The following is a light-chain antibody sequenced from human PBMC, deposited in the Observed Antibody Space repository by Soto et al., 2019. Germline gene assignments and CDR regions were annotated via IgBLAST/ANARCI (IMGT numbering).Light chain of an antibody. V-gene: IGKV1-5*01. Sequence: IQMTQSPSSLSASVGARVPITCRASQSISSWLAWYQQKPGKAPKLLIYDASSLESGVPSRFSGSGSGTEFTLTISSLQPDDFATYYCQQYNSYSRKTFGQGTKVDIK. CDR2: DAS. CDR3: QQYNSYSRKT. CDR1: QSISSW. J-gene: IGKJ1*01.